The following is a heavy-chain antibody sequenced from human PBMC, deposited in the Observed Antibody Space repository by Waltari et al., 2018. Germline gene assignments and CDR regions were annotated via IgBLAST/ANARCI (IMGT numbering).Heavy chain of an antibody. V-gene: IGHV4-34*01. CDR1: GGSFSGYY. J-gene: IGHJ4*02. CDR2: INHSGST. Sequence: QVQLQQWGAGLLKPSETLSLTCAVYGGSFSGYYWSWIRPPPGKGLEWSGEINHSGSTNSNPALKSRVTISVDTSKNQFSLKLSSVTAADTAVYYCARAPRHYCSGGSCYSRGFDYWGQGTLVNVA. CDR3: ARAPRHYCSGGSCYSRGFDY. D-gene: IGHD2-15*01.